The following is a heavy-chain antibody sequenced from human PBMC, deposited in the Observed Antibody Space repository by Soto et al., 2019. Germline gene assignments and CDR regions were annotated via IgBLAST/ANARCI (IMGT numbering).Heavy chain of an antibody. CDR1: GYTFTGYY. J-gene: IGHJ4*02. CDR2: INPNSGGT. Sequence: QAQLVQSGAEVKKPGASVKVSCKASGYTFTGYYMHWVRQAPGQGLEWMGWINPNSGGTSYAQKLQGWVTMTRDTSIRTAYMVLSRLRSDDTAVYYCARGAIFYDYWGQGTLVTVSS. D-gene: IGHD2-15*01. V-gene: IGHV1-2*04. CDR3: ARGAIFYDY.